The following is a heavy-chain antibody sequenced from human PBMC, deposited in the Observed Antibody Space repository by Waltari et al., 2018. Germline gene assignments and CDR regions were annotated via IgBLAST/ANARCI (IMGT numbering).Heavy chain of an antibody. CDR2: MSYNGTT. CDR1: CCSITSNRHY. D-gene: IGHD5-12*01. J-gene: IGHJ3*01. Sequence: QLQLQESGPGLGKTSETLSLTCIVSCCSITSNRHYWAWIRQPPGQGLEWLGTMSYNGTTYSSPSLKRRVTVSRDTSKNHLSLTLGSVTAADTAVYYCATYIGASIGTAAFDVWGQGTMVTVSS. CDR3: ATYIGASIGTAAFDV. V-gene: IGHV4-39*02.